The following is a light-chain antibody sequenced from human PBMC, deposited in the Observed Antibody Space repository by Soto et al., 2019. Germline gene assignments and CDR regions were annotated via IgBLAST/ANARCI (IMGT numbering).Light chain of an antibody. CDR1: QNIRSY. J-gene: IGKJ2*01. CDR2: AAS. V-gene: IGKV1-39*01. CDR3: QQYYNTPYT. Sequence: DIQMTQSPSSLSASVGDRVTITCRATQNIRSYLSWYQQQPGKAPKLLIFAASSLQSGVPSRFSGSESGTDFTLTISSLQPEDFATYYCQQYYNTPYTFGQGTKLEIK.